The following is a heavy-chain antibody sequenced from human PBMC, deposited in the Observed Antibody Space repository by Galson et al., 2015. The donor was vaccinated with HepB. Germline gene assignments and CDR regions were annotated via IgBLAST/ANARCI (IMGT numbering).Heavy chain of an antibody. D-gene: IGHD4-17*01. V-gene: IGHV3-48*03. J-gene: IGHJ4*02. Sequence: SLRLSCAASGFTFSSYEMNWVRQAPGKGLEWVSYISSSGSTIYYADSVKGRFTISRDNAKNSLYLQMNSLRAEDTAVYYCAKDLDHGDYLPYFDYWGQGTLVTVSS. CDR2: ISSSGSTI. CDR1: GFTFSSYE. CDR3: AKDLDHGDYLPYFDY.